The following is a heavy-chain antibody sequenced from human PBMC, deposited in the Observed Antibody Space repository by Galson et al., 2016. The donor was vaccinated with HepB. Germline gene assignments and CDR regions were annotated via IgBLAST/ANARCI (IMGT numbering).Heavy chain of an antibody. V-gene: IGHV1-46*01. D-gene: IGHD2-15*01. CDR1: GYTFTTYY. J-gene: IGHJ5*02. Sequence: SVKVSCKASGYTFTTYYMHWVRQAPGQGLEWMGLINPSSSNTTYAQKFQGRVTMTRDTSTSTVYMELSSLRSEDTAVYYCARSLGYCSGGSCSIPRDPWGQGALVTVSS. CDR3: ARSLGYCSGGSCSIPRDP. CDR2: INPSSSNT.